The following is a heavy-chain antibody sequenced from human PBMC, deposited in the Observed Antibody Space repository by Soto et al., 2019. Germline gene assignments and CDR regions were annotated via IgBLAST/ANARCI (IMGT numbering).Heavy chain of an antibody. CDR1: GFTFSSYS. CDR3: ARDRSFFKQQLDAIDY. D-gene: IGHD6-13*01. J-gene: IGHJ4*02. Sequence: EVQLVESGGGLVKPGGSLRLSCAASGFTFSSYSMNWVRQAPGKGLEWVSSISSSSSYIYYADSVKGRFTISRDNAKNSLYLQMNSLRAEDTAVYDCARDRSFFKQQLDAIDYWGQGTLVTVSS. V-gene: IGHV3-21*01. CDR2: ISSSSSYI.